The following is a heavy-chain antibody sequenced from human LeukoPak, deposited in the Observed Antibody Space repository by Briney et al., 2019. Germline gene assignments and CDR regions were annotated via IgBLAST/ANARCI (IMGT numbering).Heavy chain of an antibody. CDR2: INWSGDRI. J-gene: IGHJ6*03. Sequence: GGSLRLSYAASGFTFDDYAMHWVRQAPGKGLEWVSGINWSGDRIGYADSVKGRFTISRDNAKNSLYLQMNSLRAEDTAVYYCARDHAFSYYYYYMDVWGKGTTVTVSS. D-gene: IGHD3-3*01. CDR3: ARDHAFSYYYYYMDV. CDR1: GFTFDDYA. V-gene: IGHV3-9*01.